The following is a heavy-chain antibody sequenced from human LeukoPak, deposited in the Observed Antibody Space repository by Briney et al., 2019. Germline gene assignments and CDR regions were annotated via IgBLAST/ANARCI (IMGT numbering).Heavy chain of an antibody. V-gene: IGHV3-9*01. Sequence: GRSLRLSCAASGFTFDDYAMHWVRQAPGKGLEWVSGISWNSGSIGYADSVKGRFTISRDNSKNTLYLQMNSLRAEDTAVYYCAKMRSSGWDFDYWGQGTLVTVSS. CDR2: ISWNSGSI. CDR3: AKMRSSGWDFDY. D-gene: IGHD6-19*01. J-gene: IGHJ4*02. CDR1: GFTFDDYA.